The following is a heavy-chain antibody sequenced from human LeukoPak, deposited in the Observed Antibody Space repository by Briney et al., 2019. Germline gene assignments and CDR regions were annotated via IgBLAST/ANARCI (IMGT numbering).Heavy chain of an antibody. V-gene: IGHV1-2*02. CDR2: INPNSGGT. CDR3: AKTYYYGSGMYSVDAFDI. Sequence: ASVKVSCKASGYTFTSYAMHWVRQAPGQRLEWMGWINPNSGGTNYAQKFQGRVTMTRDTSISTAYMELSRLRSDDTAVYYCAKTYYYGSGMYSVDAFDIWGQGTMVTVSS. J-gene: IGHJ3*02. D-gene: IGHD3-10*01. CDR1: GYTFTSYA.